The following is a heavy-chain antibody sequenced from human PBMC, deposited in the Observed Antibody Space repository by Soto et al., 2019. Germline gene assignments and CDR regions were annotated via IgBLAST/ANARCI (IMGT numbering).Heavy chain of an antibody. CDR3: AKDHSDILTFWFDP. CDR1: GFTFSSYG. Sequence: HPGGSLRLSCAASGFTFSSYGMHWVRQAPDKGLEWVAVISYDGSNKYYADSVKGRFTISRDNSKDTLYLQMNSLRAEDTAVYYCAKDHSDILTFWFDPWGQGTLVTVSS. CDR2: ISYDGSNK. J-gene: IGHJ5*02. D-gene: IGHD3-9*01. V-gene: IGHV3-30*18.